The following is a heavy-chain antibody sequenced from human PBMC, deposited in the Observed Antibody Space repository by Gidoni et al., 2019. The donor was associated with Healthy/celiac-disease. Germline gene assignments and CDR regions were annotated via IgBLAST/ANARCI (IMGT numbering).Heavy chain of an antibody. J-gene: IGHJ4*02. CDR3: ARHVPTLYYYDSSGYCDY. CDR2: IYYSGST. V-gene: IGHV4-39*01. Sequence: QLQLQESGPVLVTPSETLSLTCTVSGGSISSSSYYWGWIRQPPGKGLEWIGSIYYSGSTYYNPYRKSRVTISVDTSKNQFSLKLSSVTAADTAVYYCARHVPTLYYYDSSGYCDYWGQGTLVTVSS. CDR1: GGSISSSSYY. D-gene: IGHD3-22*01.